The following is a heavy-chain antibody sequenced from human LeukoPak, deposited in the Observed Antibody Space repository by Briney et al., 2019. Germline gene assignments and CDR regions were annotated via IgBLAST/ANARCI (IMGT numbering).Heavy chain of an antibody. CDR3: ARISGALVGAYDY. J-gene: IGHJ4*02. V-gene: IGHV4-59*08. Sequence: SETLSLTCTVSGGSIRSTYWSWIRQPPGKGLEWLGYIYYIASTNYNPSIKSRVTISVDTSKNQFSLKMSSVTAADTAVYYCARISGALVGAYDYWGQGTLVTVSP. D-gene: IGHD1-26*01. CDR2: IYYIAST. CDR1: GGSIRSTY.